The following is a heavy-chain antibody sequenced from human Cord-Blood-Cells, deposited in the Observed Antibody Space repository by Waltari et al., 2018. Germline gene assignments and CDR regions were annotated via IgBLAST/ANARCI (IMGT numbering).Heavy chain of an antibody. CDR2: IFYRGST. CDR3: ARQYYDSSGYYPFDY. J-gene: IGHJ4*02. V-gene: IGHV4-39*01. Sequence: QLQLQESGPGLVKPSETLSLTCTVSGGSISSSSYYWGWLRQPPGKGLEWIGSIFYRGSTYSNPSLKGRVTISGDTSKNQFSLKRSSVTAADTAVYYCARQYYDSSGYYPFDYWGQGTLVTVSS. CDR1: GGSISSSSYY. D-gene: IGHD3-22*01.